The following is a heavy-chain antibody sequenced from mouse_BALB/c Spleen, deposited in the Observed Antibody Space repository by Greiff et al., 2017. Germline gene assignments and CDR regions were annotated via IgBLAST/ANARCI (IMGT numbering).Heavy chain of an antibody. Sequence: VQLQQSGAELMKPGASVKLSCKASGYTFTSYYMYWVKQRPGQGLEWIGEINPSNGGTNFNEKFKSKATLTVDKSSSTAYMQLSSLTSEDSAVYYCTRNGFAYWGQGTLVTVSA. J-gene: IGHJ3*01. CDR3: TRNGFAY. CDR1: GYTFTSYY. V-gene: IGHV1S16*01. CDR2: INPSNGGT.